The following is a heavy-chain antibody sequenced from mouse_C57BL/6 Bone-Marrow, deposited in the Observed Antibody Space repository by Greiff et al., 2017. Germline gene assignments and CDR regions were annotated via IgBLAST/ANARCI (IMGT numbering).Heavy chain of an antibody. CDR1: GFTFSDYG. J-gene: IGHJ1*03. Sequence: EVQLVESGGGLVKPGGSLKLSCAASGFTFSDYGMHWVRQAPEKGLEWVAYISSGSSTIYYADTVKGRFTITRDNAKNTLFLQRTSLRSEDTAMYYCARDWAEGYWYFDVWGTGTTVTVSS. CDR3: ARDWAEGYWYFDV. D-gene: IGHD4-1*01. V-gene: IGHV5-17*01. CDR2: ISSGSSTI.